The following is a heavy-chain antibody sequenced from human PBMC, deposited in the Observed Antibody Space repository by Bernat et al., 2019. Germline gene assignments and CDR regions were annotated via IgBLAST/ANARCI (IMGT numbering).Heavy chain of an antibody. D-gene: IGHD1-26*01. CDR3: AKDRGEGATTSYFDY. CDR2: ISYDGSNK. J-gene: IGHJ4*02. Sequence: QVQLVESGGGVVQPGRSLRLSCAASGFTFSSYGMHWVRQAPGKGLEWVAVISYDGSNKYYADSVKGRFTISRDNSKNTLYLQMNSLRAEDTAVYYCAKDRGEGATTSYFDYWGQGTLVTVSS. CDR1: GFTFSSYG. V-gene: IGHV3-30*18.